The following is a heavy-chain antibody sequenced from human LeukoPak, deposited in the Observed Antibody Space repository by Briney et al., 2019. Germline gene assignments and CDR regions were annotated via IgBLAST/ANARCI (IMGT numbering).Heavy chain of an antibody. CDR3: ARDHWGYFDY. Sequence: GGSLRLSCGASGFTFSTYWMSWVRQAPGKGLEWVANIKQDGSEKYYVDSVKGRLTISRDNAKNSLYLQMNSLRTEDTAVYYCARDHWGYFDYWGQGTLVTVSS. CDR1: GFTFSTYW. CDR2: IKQDGSEK. J-gene: IGHJ4*02. D-gene: IGHD3-16*01. V-gene: IGHV3-7*01.